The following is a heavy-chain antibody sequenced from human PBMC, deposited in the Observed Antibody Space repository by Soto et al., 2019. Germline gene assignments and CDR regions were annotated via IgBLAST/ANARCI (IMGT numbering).Heavy chain of an antibody. D-gene: IGHD6-19*01. CDR2: IKQDGSEK. Sequence: EVQLVESGGGLVQPGGSLRLSCAASGFTFSSYWMSWVRQAPGKGLEWVANIKQDGSEKYYVDSVKGRFTISRDNAKNXVYLQMNSLRAEDTAVYYCERVHSSGWPAEDGMDVWGQGTTVTVS. CDR1: GFTFSSYW. CDR3: ERVHSSGWPAEDGMDV. V-gene: IGHV3-7*01. J-gene: IGHJ6*02.